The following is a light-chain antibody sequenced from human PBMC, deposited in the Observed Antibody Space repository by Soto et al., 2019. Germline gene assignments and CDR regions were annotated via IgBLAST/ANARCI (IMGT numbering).Light chain of an antibody. CDR1: QTFSSGY. Sequence: ETVLTQSPSTLSLSPGERATLSCRASQTFSSGYLAWYQQKPGQAPRLLIYGASRRATGIADRFSGSGSGTEYTLTIRRLDPEDFAMYYCLLYFSPDRYTFGPGTKVQIK. CDR3: LLYFSPDRYT. V-gene: IGKV3-20*01. J-gene: IGKJ2*01. CDR2: GAS.